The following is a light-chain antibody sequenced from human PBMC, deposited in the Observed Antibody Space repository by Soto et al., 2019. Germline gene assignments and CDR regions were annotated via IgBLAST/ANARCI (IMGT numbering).Light chain of an antibody. CDR3: QQYNSYSRT. CDR2: DAS. CDR1: QSISSW. Sequence: DIQMTQSPSTLSASFGDRVTITCRASQSISSWLAWYQQKPGKAPKLLIFDASSLESGTPSRFSGRRSGTQFTLTINGLQTDDFGTYYCQQYNSYSRTFGQGTKVDI. V-gene: IGKV1-5*01. J-gene: IGKJ1*01.